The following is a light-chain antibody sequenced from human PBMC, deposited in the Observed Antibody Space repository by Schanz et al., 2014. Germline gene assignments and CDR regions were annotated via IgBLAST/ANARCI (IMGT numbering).Light chain of an antibody. V-gene: IGLV2-8*01. J-gene: IGLJ2*01. Sequence: QSALTQPPSASGSPGQSVTISCSGTSSDVGAYNYVSWYQQHPGKAPKILIYEVSKRPSGVPDRFSGSKSGNTASLTVSGLQAEDEADYYCSSYAGRNTLVFGGGTKLTVL. CDR2: EVS. CDR3: SSYAGRNTLV. CDR1: SSDVGAYNY.